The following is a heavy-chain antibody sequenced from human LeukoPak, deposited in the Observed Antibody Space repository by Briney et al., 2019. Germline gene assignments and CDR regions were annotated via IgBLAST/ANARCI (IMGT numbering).Heavy chain of an antibody. D-gene: IGHD2-15*01. J-gene: IGHJ4*02. V-gene: IGHV1-46*01. CDR3: ARGVRTRYCSGGSCSAIDY. CDR2: INPSGGST. Sequence: GSVKDSCQASGYTFTSYYMHWVRQAPGQGLEWMGIINPSGGSTSYAQKFQGRVTTARDTSTSTVYMELSSLRSEGTAVDYCARGVRTRYCSGGSCSAIDYWGQGTLVTVSS. CDR1: GYTFTSYY.